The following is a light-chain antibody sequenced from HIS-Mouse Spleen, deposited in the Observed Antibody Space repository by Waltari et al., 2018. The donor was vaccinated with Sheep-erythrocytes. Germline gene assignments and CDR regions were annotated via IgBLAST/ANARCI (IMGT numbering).Light chain of an antibody. CDR3: CSYAGSSTYVV. J-gene: IGLJ2*01. CDR1: SSDVGSYNL. CDR2: EGS. Sequence: QSALTQPASVSGSPGQSITIPCTGTSSDVGSYNLVSWYQQHPGHAPKLMIYEGSKRPSGVSNRFSGSQSGNTASLTIAGLQAEDEADYYCCSYAGSSTYVVFGGGTKLTVL. V-gene: IGLV2-23*01.